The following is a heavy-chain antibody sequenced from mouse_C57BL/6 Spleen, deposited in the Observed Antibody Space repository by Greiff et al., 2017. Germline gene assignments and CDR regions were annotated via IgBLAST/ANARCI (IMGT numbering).Heavy chain of an antibody. J-gene: IGHJ3*01. CDR2: ISYDGSN. Sequence: EVQVVESGPGLVKPSQSLSLTCSVTGYSITSGYYWNWIRQFPGNKLEWMGYISYDGSNNYNPSLKNRISITLDTSKNQFFLKLNAVTTEDTDTYDCARYEDGYYLAYWGQGTSVTVSA. D-gene: IGHD1-2*01. V-gene: IGHV3-6*01. CDR1: GYSITSGYY. CDR3: ARYEDGYYLAY.